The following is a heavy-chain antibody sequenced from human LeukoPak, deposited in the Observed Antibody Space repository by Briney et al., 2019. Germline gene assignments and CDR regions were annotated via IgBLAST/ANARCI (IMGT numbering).Heavy chain of an antibody. J-gene: IGHJ1*01. D-gene: IGHD3-22*01. V-gene: IGHV3-74*01. CDR1: GFTFSSYW. CDR3: ARGNSYDSSGYPEYFQN. Sequence: GGSLRLSCAASGFTFSSYWMHWVRQAPGKGLVWVSRINSDGSSTSYADSVKGRFTISRDNAKNTLYLQMNSLRAEDTAVYYCARGNSYDSSGYPEYFQNWGQGTLVTVSS. CDR2: INSDGSST.